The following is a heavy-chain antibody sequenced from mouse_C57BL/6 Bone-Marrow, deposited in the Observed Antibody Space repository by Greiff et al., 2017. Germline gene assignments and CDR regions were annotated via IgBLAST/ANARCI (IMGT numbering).Heavy chain of an antibody. Sequence: QVQLQQSGPVLVKPGASVTLSCKASGYTFTSYWMHWVKQRPGRGLEWIGMIDPYSGGTKYNEKFKSKATLTVDKPSSTAYMQLSSLTSEDSAVYYCGGYDYWGQGTSVTVSS. CDR3: GGYDY. CDR1: GYTFTSYW. J-gene: IGHJ4*01. CDR2: IDPYSGGT. V-gene: IGHV1-72*01.